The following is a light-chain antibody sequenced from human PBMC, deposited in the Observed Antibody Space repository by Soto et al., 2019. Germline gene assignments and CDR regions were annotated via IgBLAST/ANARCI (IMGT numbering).Light chain of an antibody. CDR1: QSIATY. Sequence: DIQMTQSPSSLSASVGDRVTITCRASQSIATYLNWYQQRPGKAPKLLIYGASSLHSGVPSRFSGRGSGTDFPLTISSLQPEDFATYFCQQSFSTPPEITFGQGTRLEIK. V-gene: IGKV1-39*01. CDR2: GAS. J-gene: IGKJ5*01. CDR3: QQSFSTPPEIT.